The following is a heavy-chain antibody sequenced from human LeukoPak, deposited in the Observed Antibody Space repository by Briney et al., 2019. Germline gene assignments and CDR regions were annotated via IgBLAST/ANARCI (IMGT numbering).Heavy chain of an antibody. Sequence: SQTLSLTCAISGDSVFSYTASWNWIRQSPSRGLEWLGRTYYRSQWYSDYAVFVKSRITINPDTSHNQFSLHLSSVTPEDTAVYYCAREATVAGRPVSGFGPWGQGILVTVSS. V-gene: IGHV6-1*01. J-gene: IGHJ5*02. D-gene: IGHD4-23*01. CDR1: GDSVFSYTAS. CDR2: TYYRSQWYS. CDR3: AREATVAGRPVSGFGP.